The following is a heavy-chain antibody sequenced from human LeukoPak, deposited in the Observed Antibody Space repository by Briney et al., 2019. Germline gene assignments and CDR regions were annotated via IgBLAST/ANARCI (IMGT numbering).Heavy chain of an antibody. CDR2: IKEDGSEK. CDR3: ARDRLESSGWSPSLL. J-gene: IGHJ4*02. CDR1: GFTFSSYW. D-gene: IGHD6-19*01. Sequence: GGSLRLSCGASGFTFSSYWMSWVRQAPGKGLEWVANIKEDGSEKNYVDSVKGRFTISRDNAKNSLYLQMNSLRAEDTAVYYCARDRLESSGWSPSLLWGQGTLVTVSS. V-gene: IGHV3-7*01.